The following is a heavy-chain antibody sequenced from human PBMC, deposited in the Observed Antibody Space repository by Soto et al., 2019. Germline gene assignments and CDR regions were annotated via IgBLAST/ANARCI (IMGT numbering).Heavy chain of an antibody. Sequence: QVQLVESGGGVVQPGRSLRLSCAASGFTFSNYGMHWVRQAPGRGLEWVALILYDGSDKDYADSLKGRFTISRDNSNNMLYLQMNSLRTEGTAVYYCAKDARGENFDHWGQGTLVTVTS. V-gene: IGHV3-30*18. CDR3: AKDARGENFDH. CDR2: ILYDGSDK. J-gene: IGHJ4*02. CDR1: GFTFSNYG.